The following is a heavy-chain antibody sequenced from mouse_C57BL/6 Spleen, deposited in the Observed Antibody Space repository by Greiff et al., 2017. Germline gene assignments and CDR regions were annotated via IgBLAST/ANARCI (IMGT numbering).Heavy chain of an antibody. Sequence: LVESGAELAKPGASVKLSCKASGYTFTSYWMHWVQQRPGQGLEWIGNINPSSGYTKYNQKFKDTATLTADKSSSTAYMQLSSLTNEDSAVYYIERGERGRFYYFDYWGQGTTLTVSS. CDR3: ERGERGRFYYFDY. CDR1: GYTFTSYW. CDR2: INPSSGYT. V-gene: IGHV1-7*01. J-gene: IGHJ2*01. D-gene: IGHD4-1*01.